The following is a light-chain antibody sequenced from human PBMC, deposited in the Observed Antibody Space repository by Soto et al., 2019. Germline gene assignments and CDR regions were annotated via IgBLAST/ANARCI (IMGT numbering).Light chain of an antibody. Sequence: EIVLTQSPGTLSLSPGERATLSCRASQRVNINLAWYQHKPGQTPRLLIYDTSTRATGVPARFSGSRSGPEFTLTINSLQSEDFAIYYCQPYNNWPLTFGGGTKVDIK. CDR2: DTS. CDR1: QRVNIN. V-gene: IGKV3-15*01. CDR3: QPYNNWPLT. J-gene: IGKJ4*01.